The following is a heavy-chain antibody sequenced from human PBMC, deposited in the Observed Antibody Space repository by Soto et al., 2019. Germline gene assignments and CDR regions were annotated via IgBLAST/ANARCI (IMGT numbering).Heavy chain of an antibody. J-gene: IGHJ4*02. V-gene: IGHV4-31*03. CDR2: IYYSGST. CDR1: GGSISSGGYY. CDR3: ARGHDPIVNYYFDE. Sequence: SETLSLTCTVSGGSISSGGYYWSWIRQHPGKGLEWIGYIYYSGSTYYNPSLKSRVTISVDTSKNQFSLKLSSVTAADTAVYYWARGHDPIVNYYFDEWGQGTLVTVSS. D-gene: IGHD1-20*01.